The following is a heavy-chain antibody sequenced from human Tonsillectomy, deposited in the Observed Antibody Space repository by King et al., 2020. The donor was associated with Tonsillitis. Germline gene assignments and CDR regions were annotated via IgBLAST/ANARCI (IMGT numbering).Heavy chain of an antibody. CDR3: AKEGSSSSWYYYYGMDV. J-gene: IGHJ6*02. V-gene: IGHV3-23*04. CDR2: ISGSGGIT. D-gene: IGHD6-13*01. CDR1: GFTFSIYA. Sequence: VQLVESGGGLVQPGGSLRLSCAASGFTFSIYAMTWVRQAPGKGLEWVSAISGSGGITYYADSVKGRFTISRDSSKNTLYLQMNSLRAEDTAVYYCAKEGSSSSWYYYYGMDVWGQGTTVTVSS.